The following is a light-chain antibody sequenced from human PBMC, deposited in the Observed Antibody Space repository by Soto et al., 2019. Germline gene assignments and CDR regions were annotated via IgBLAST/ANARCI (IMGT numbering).Light chain of an antibody. CDR2: AAS. V-gene: IGKV3D-20*02. Sequence: EIVMTQSPATLSVSPLERSTLSFIASQSVSSSNLAWYQQKPGQAPRLLIYAASSRATGIPDRFSGSGSGTDFTLTISSLQPEDFATYYCQQANSFPRTFGQGTKVDI. CDR3: QQANSFPRT. CDR1: QSVSSSN. J-gene: IGKJ1*01.